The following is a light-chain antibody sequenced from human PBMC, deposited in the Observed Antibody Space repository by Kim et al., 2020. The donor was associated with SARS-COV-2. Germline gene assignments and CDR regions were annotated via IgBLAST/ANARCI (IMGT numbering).Light chain of an antibody. J-gene: IGKJ5*01. Sequence: AFVGDRVTITCRPSQGINNYLAWFQQRPGKAPKSLIYTTFSLQSGVPSKFSGNTSGTDFTLTISSLQPEDSATYFCQQYNSYPITFGQETRLEIK. CDR1: QGINNY. V-gene: IGKV1-16*02. CDR3: QQYNSYPIT. CDR2: TTF.